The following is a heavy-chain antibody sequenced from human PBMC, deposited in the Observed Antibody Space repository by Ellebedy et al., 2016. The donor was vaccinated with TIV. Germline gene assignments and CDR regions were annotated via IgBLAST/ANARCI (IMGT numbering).Heavy chain of an antibody. D-gene: IGHD5-24*01. J-gene: IGHJ4*02. CDR2: VPSDGNIK. CDR3: AKGATILGSSVGS. Sequence: GESLKISCAASGFSFSTYVLHWVRQAPGKGLEWLALVPSDGNIKHYADSVKGRVTISRDNSKNTLIVDMNSLRPEDTAVYYCAKGATILGSSVGSWGQGTLVSVSS. CDR1: GFSFSTYV. V-gene: IGHV3-30*18.